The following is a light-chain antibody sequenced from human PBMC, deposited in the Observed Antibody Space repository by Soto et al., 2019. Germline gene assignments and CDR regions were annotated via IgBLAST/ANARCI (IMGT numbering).Light chain of an antibody. Sequence: EIVLTQSPGTLSLSPGERATLFCRASQSVSSSYVAWYQQKPGQAPRLLIYGASSSTTGIPEWFSSSGSATYFTTTIGRLEPEDVAVFCCQRNGSSWTFGQGTKVEIK. V-gene: IGKV3-20*01. J-gene: IGKJ1*01. CDR3: QRNGSSWT. CDR2: GAS. CDR1: QSVSSSY.